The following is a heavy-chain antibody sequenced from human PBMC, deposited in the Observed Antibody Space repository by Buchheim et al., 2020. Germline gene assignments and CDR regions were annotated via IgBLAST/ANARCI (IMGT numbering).Heavy chain of an antibody. J-gene: IGHJ4*02. D-gene: IGHD1-26*01. CDR2: IWYDGSNK. CDR3: ARVSGGSYAPLDY. V-gene: IGHV3-33*01. CDR1: GFTFSDYG. Sequence: QVQLVESGGGVVQPGRSLRLSCAASGFTFSDYGMHWVRQAPGKGLEWVAVIWYDGSNKYIADSVKGRLTISRDNSKNRLYLQINSLRAEDTAVYYCARVSGGSYAPLDYWGQGTL.